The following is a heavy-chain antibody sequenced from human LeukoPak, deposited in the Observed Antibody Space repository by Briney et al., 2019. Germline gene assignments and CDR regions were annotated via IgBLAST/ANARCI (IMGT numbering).Heavy chain of an antibody. CDR1: GFTFSSYA. D-gene: IGHD3-22*01. J-gene: IGHJ4*02. V-gene: IGHV3-23*01. CDR3: ARDLNYYDSSGYCGY. CDR2: ISGSGVST. Sequence: GGSLRLSCAASGFTFSSYAMSWVRRAPGKGLEWVSTISGSGVSTFYADSVKGRFTISRDDSKNTLYLQMNSLRAEDTAVYYCARDLNYYDSSGYCGYWGQGTLVTVSS.